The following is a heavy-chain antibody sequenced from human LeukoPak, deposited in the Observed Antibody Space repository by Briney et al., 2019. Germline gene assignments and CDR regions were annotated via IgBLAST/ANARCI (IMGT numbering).Heavy chain of an antibody. CDR3: ARGNRGYDSSGYYYAHDAFDI. CDR2: ISAYNGNT. Sequence: ASVKVSCKASGYTFTSYGISWVRQAPGQGLEWMGWISAYNGNTNYAQKLQGRVTMTTDTSTSTAYMELRSLRSDDTAVYYCARGNRGYDSSGYYYAHDAFDIWGQGTMVTVSS. D-gene: IGHD3-22*01. V-gene: IGHV1-18*01. CDR1: GYTFTSYG. J-gene: IGHJ3*02.